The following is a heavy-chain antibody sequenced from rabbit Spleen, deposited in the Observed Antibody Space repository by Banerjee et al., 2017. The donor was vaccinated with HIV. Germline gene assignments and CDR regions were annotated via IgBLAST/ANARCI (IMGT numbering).Heavy chain of an antibody. D-gene: IGHD6-1*01. CDR3: ARRDNSHGAGSNL. Sequence: QEQLVESGGGLVKPEGSLTLTCTASGFSFSSSYWICWVRQAPGKGLEWIACIRADNGGIYYASWAKGRFTISKPSSTTVTLQMTSLTAADTATYFCARRDNSHGAGSNLWGPGTLVTVS. CDR1: GFSFSSSYW. CDR2: IRADNGGI. V-gene: IGHV1S45*01. J-gene: IGHJ4*01.